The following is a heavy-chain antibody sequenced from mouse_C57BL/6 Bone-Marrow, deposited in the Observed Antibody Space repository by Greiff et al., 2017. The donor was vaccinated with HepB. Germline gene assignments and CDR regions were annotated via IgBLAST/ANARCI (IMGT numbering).Heavy chain of an antibody. D-gene: IGHD2-5*01. V-gene: IGHV3-6*01. CDR1: GYSITSGYY. CDR2: ISYDGSN. CDR3: ARDQSYYSKIWFAY. Sequence: ESGPGLVKPSQSLSLTCSVTGYSITSGYYWNWIRQFPGNKLEWMGYISYDGSNNYNPSLKNRISITRDTSKNQFFLKLNSVTTEDTATYYCARDQSYYSKIWFAYWGQGTLVTVSA. J-gene: IGHJ3*01.